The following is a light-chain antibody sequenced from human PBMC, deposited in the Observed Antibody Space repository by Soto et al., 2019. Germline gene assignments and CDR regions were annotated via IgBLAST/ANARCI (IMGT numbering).Light chain of an antibody. CDR3: AAWDDTLNGLL. CDR1: NSNIGKNS. V-gene: IGLV1-44*01. CDR2: SDK. J-gene: IGLJ7*01. Sequence: QTVLRQEASVSGTPGQRVAMACSGGNSNIGKNSVNWYRHVPGTAPQLLIYSDKMRSFGIPDRFSASKSDTSATLAIGGLQSDDEALYFCAAWDDTLNGLLFGGGTQLTVL.